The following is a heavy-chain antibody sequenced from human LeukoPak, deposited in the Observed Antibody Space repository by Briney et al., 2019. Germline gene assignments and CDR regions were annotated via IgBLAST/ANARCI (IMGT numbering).Heavy chain of an antibody. CDR3: ARDCERDYYDSSGYYGAFDI. CDR2: ISGSGGST. D-gene: IGHD3-22*01. Sequence: GGSLRLSCAASGFTFSSYAMSWVRQAPGKGLEWVSAISGSGGSTYYADSVKGRFTISRDNAKNSLYLQMNSLRAEDTAVYYCARDCERDYYDSSGYYGAFDIWGQGTMVTVSS. J-gene: IGHJ3*02. CDR1: GFTFSSYA. V-gene: IGHV3-23*01.